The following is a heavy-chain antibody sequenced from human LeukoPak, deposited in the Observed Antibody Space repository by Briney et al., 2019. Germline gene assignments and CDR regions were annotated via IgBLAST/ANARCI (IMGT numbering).Heavy chain of an antibody. V-gene: IGHV4-59*08. Sequence: SETLSLTCTVSGGSISSYYWSWIRQPPGKGLEWIGYIYYSGSTNHNPSLKSRVTISVDTSKNQFSLKLSSVTAADTAVYYCARLRTTVTTLYFQHWGQGTLVTVSS. CDR3: ARLRTTVTTLYFQH. CDR2: IYYSGST. J-gene: IGHJ1*01. D-gene: IGHD4-17*01. CDR1: GGSISSYY.